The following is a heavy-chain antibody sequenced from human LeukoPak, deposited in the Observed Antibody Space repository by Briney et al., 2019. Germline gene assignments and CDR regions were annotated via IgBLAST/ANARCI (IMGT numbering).Heavy chain of an antibody. V-gene: IGHV4-61*02. Sequence: PSETLSLTCTVSGGSISSGSYYWSWIRQPAGKGLEWIGRIYTSGSTNYNPSLKSRVTISVDTSKNQFSLKLSSVTAADTAVYYCAREVITGTKGCDYWGQGTLVTVSS. CDR3: AREVITGTKGCDY. J-gene: IGHJ4*02. CDR2: IYTSGST. D-gene: IGHD1-7*01. CDR1: GGSISSGSYY.